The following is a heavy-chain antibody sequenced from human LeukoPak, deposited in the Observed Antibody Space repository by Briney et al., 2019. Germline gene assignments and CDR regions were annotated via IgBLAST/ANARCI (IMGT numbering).Heavy chain of an antibody. V-gene: IGHV1-2*06. D-gene: IGHD6-13*01. CDR3: AREAILSIAAAANPYFDY. CDR1: GYTFTGYY. CDR2: INPNSGGT. J-gene: IGHJ4*02. Sequence: ASVKVSCKASGYTFTGYYMHWVRQASGQGLEWMGRINPNSGGTNYAQKFQGRVTMTRDTSISTAYMELSRLRSDDTAVYYCAREAILSIAAAANPYFDYWGQGTLVTVSS.